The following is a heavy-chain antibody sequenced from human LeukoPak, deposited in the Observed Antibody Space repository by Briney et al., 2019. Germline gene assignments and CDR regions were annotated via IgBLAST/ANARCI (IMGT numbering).Heavy chain of an antibody. Sequence: GGSLRLSCAASGFTVSSNYMSWVRQAPGKGLEWVSVIFSGGTTYYADSVKGRFTISRHNSENTLYLQMNSLRGEDTAVYYCARGVLAYSYGFDCWGQGTLVTVSS. CDR1: GFTVSSNY. CDR2: IFSGGTT. J-gene: IGHJ4*02. D-gene: IGHD5-18*01. V-gene: IGHV3-53*04. CDR3: ARGVLAYSYGFDC.